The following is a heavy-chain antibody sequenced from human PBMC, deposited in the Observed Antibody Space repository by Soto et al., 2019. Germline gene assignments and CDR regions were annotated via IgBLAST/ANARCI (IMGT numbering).Heavy chain of an antibody. J-gene: IGHJ3*02. CDR3: ARWYSYDSSGCYQTTYAFDI. V-gene: IGHV3-21*01. D-gene: IGHD3-22*01. CDR1: GFTFSSHG. CDR2: ISTSSSYI. Sequence: EVQLVESGGGLVKPGGSLRLSCAASGFTFSSHGMNWVRQAPGKGLEWVSSISTSSSYIYYADSVKGRFTISRDDAKNSLYLQMNSLRAEDTAVFYCARWYSYDSSGCYQTTYAFDIWGQGTMVTVSS.